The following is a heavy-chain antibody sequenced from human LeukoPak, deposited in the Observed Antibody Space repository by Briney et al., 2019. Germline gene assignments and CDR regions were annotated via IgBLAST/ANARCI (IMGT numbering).Heavy chain of an antibody. D-gene: IGHD3-3*01. V-gene: IGHV3-74*01. CDR2: IVGDGTSA. CDR3: AIPGGIDDFWSAYYSH. Sequence: GGSLRLSCVASGFSFSSYWMHWVRQVPGKGLVWVARIVGDGTSATYADSVKGRFIISRDNSKSTLYLQMNSLRAEDTAVYYCAIPGGIDDFWSAYYSHWGQGTLVTVSS. J-gene: IGHJ4*02. CDR1: GFSFSSYW.